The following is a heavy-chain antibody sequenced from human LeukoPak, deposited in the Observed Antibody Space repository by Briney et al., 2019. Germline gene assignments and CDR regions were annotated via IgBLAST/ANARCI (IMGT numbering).Heavy chain of an antibody. CDR1: GGTFSSYA. J-gene: IGHJ4*02. Sequence: SVKVSCKASGGTFSSYAISWVRQAPGQGLEWMGGIIPIFGTANYAQKFQGRVTMTEDTSTDTAYMELSSLRSEDTAVYYCATFWYSGPLDYWGQGTLVTVSS. CDR2: IIPIFGTA. D-gene: IGHD1-26*01. CDR3: ATFWYSGPLDY. V-gene: IGHV1-69*06.